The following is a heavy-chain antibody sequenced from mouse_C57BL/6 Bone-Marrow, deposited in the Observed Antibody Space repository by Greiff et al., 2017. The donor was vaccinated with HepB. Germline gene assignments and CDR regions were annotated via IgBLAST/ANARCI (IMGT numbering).Heavy chain of an antibody. Sequence: EVKVVESGGGLVQPGGSLKLSCAASGFTFSDYYMYWVRQTPEKRLEWVAYISNGGGSTYYPDTVKGRFTISRDNAKNTLYLQMSRLKSEDTAMYYCARHRWLLPSLAYWGQGTLVTVSA. CDR2: ISNGGGST. CDR3: ARHRWLLPSLAY. V-gene: IGHV5-12*01. J-gene: IGHJ3*01. D-gene: IGHD2-3*01. CDR1: GFTFSDYY.